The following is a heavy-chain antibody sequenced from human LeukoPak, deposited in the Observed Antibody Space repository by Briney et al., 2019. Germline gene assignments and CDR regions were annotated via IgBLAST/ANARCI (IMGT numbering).Heavy chain of an antibody. CDR1: GFTFDDYT. CDR3: AKGVEQLASWFDP. Sequence: GGSLRLSCAASGFTFDDYTMHWVRQAPGKGLEWVSLISWDGGSTYYADSVKGRFTISRDNSKNSLYLQMNSLRTEDTALYYCAKGVEQLASWFDPWGQGTLVTVSS. V-gene: IGHV3-43*01. J-gene: IGHJ5*02. D-gene: IGHD6-6*01. CDR2: ISWDGGST.